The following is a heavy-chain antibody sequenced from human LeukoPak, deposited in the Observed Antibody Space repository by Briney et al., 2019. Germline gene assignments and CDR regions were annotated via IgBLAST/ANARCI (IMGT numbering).Heavy chain of an antibody. D-gene: IGHD2-2*01. J-gene: IGHJ3*02. CDR2: INHSGST. CDR1: GGSFSGYY. CDR3: ARAAPDIVVVPANDAFDI. Sequence: SETLSLTCAVYGGSFSGYYWSWIRQPPGKGLEWIGEINHSGSTNCNPSLKSRVTISVDTSKNQFSLKLSSVTAADTAVYYCARAAPDIVVVPANDAFDIWGQGTMVTVSS. V-gene: IGHV4-34*01.